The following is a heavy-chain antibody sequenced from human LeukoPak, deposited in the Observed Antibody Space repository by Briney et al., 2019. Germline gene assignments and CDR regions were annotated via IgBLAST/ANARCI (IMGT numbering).Heavy chain of an antibody. V-gene: IGHV1-46*01. J-gene: IGHJ4*02. Sequence: ASVTVSFTASGYTFTIYFMHWVRQAPGQGRGWMGIINPNGGSTSYAQKFQGRVTMTRDTSTSTVYMELSSLRSEDTAVYYCARKISDYGDNAVLGYWGQGTLVTVSS. CDR2: INPNGGST. CDR3: ARKISDYGDNAVLGY. D-gene: IGHD4-17*01. CDR1: GYTFTIYF.